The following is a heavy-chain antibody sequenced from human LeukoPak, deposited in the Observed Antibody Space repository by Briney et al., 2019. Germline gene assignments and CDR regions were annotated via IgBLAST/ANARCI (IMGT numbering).Heavy chain of an antibody. Sequence: GGSLRLSCAASGLTFNAYWMFWVRQAPGKGLVWVSHISTDETNTNYADSVKGRFTISRDNAKNTLYLQMNSLRAEDTAVYYCARDHIGVTWPSHGRSWGQGTMVTVS. D-gene: IGHD2-21*02. CDR2: ISTDETNT. V-gene: IGHV3-74*01. CDR3: ARDHIGVTWPSHGRS. J-gene: IGHJ3*01. CDR1: GLTFNAYW.